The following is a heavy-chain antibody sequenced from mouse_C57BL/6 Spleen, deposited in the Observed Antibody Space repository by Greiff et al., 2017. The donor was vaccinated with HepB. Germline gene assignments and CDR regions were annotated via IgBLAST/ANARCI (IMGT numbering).Heavy chain of an antibody. V-gene: IGHV1-59*01. CDR2: IDPSDSYT. D-gene: IGHD1-1*01. J-gene: IGHJ4*01. CDR3: ADGSSYVNYAMDY. Sequence: VQLQQPGAELVRPGTSVKLSCKASGYTFTSYWMHWVKQRPGQGLEWIGVIDPSDSYTNYNQKFKGKATLTVDTSSSTAYMQLSSLTSEDSAVYYCADGSSYVNYAMDYWGQGTSVTVSS. CDR1: GYTFTSYW.